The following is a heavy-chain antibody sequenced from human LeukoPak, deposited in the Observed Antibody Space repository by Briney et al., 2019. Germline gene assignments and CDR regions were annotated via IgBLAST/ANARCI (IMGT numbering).Heavy chain of an antibody. V-gene: IGHV4-61*01. D-gene: IGHD3-3*01. Sequence: SETLSLTCTVSGGSVSSGSYNWSWIRQPPGKGLEWIGYIYYSGSTNYNPSLKSRVTISVDTSKNQFSLKLSSVTAADTAVYYCARDGDYFDYWGQGTLVTVSS. CDR3: ARDGDYFDY. CDR2: IYYSGST. J-gene: IGHJ4*02. CDR1: GGSVSSGSYN.